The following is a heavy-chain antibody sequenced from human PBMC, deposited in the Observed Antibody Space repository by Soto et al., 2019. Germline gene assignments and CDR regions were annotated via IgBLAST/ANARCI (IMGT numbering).Heavy chain of an antibody. D-gene: IGHD1-1*01. V-gene: IGHV1-18*01. Sequence: QVHLVQSGAEVKKPGASVQVSCKGSGYIFTTYGITWVRQAPGQGLEWMGWISAHNGNTNYAQKRQGRVTVTRDTSTSTAYMELRKLRSDDTAVYYCARGRYGDYWGQGALVTVSS. CDR1: GYIFTTYG. CDR2: ISAHNGNT. CDR3: ARGRYGDY. J-gene: IGHJ4*02.